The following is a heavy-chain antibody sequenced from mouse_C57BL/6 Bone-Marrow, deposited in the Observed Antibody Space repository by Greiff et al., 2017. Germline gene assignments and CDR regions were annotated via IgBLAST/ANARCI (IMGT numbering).Heavy chain of an antibody. V-gene: IGHV1-72*01. Sequence: VQLQESGAELVKPGASVKLSCKASGYTFTSYWMHWVKQRPGRGLEWIGRIDPKSGGTNYNEKFKSKATLTVDKPSSTAYMQLSSLTSEDSAVYYCAGKSTNDGWGQGTTLTVAS. J-gene: IGHJ2*01. CDR3: AGKSTNDG. CDR1: GYTFTSYW. CDR2: IDPKSGGT. D-gene: IGHD1-1*01.